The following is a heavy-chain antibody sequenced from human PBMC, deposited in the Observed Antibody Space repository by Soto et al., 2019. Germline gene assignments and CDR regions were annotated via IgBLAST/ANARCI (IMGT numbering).Heavy chain of an antibody. CDR2: INPNSGGT. D-gene: IGHD2-2*01. CDR1: GYTFTGYY. J-gene: IGHJ6*02. Sequence: XSVKVSCKASGYTFTGYYMHWVRQAPGQGLEWMGWINPNSGGTNYAQKFQGWVTMTRDTSISTAYMELSRLRSDDTAVYYCARDAIRVLPAETYYYYGMDVSGQGTTVTVSS. CDR3: ARDAIRVLPAETYYYYGMDV. V-gene: IGHV1-2*04.